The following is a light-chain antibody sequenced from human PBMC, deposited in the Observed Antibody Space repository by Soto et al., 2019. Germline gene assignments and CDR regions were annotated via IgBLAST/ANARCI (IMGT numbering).Light chain of an antibody. J-gene: IGLJ1*01. Sequence: QSVLPQPAYLSGSPGQSITISCTGTSSDVGGYNYVSWYQQHPGKAPKLMIYDVSNRPSGVSNRFSGSKSGNTASLTISGLQAEDEADYYCSSYTSSSTVFGTGTKVTVL. CDR2: DVS. V-gene: IGLV2-14*01. CDR3: SSYTSSSTV. CDR1: SSDVGGYNY.